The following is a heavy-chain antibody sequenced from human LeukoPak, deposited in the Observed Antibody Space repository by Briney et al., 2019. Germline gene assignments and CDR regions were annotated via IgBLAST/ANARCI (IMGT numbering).Heavy chain of an antibody. CDR1: GYSFANYW. Sequence: GESLKISCKGSGYSFANYWIGWVRQMPGKGLEWMGIIYPGDSDTRYSTSFQGQVTISADKSISTAYLQWSSLKASDTAMYYCARFGATIIGWFDPWGEGTLVTVSS. V-gene: IGHV5-51*01. CDR3: ARFGATIIGWFDP. J-gene: IGHJ5*02. CDR2: IYPGDSDT. D-gene: IGHD5-12*01.